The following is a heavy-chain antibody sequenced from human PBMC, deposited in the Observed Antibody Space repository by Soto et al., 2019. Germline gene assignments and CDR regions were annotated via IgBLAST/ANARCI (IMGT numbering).Heavy chain of an antibody. CDR1: GFTFDDYA. V-gene: IGHV3-9*01. D-gene: IGHD6-13*01. CDR3: AKELAAAHNWYFDL. J-gene: IGHJ2*01. CDR2: ISWNSGSI. Sequence: GGSLRLSCAASGFTFDDYAMHWVRQAPGKGLEWVSGISWNSGSIGYADSVKGRFTISRDNAKNSLYLQMNSLRAEDTALYYCAKELAAAHNWYFDLWGRGTLVTVSS.